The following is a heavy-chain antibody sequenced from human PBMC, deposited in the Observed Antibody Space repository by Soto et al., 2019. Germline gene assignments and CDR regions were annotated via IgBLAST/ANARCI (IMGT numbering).Heavy chain of an antibody. V-gene: IGHV3-15*01. CDR1: GFTFSNAW. D-gene: IGHD5-12*01. CDR2: IKSKTDGGTT. Sequence: EVQLVESGGGLVKPGGSLRLSCAASGFTFSNAWMSWVRQAPGKGLEWVGRIKSKTDGGTTDYAAPVKGRFTISRDDSKNTLYLQMNSLKTEDTAVYYCTTAYSGYDYLGAFDIWGQGTMVTVSS. CDR3: TTAYSGYDYLGAFDI. J-gene: IGHJ3*02.